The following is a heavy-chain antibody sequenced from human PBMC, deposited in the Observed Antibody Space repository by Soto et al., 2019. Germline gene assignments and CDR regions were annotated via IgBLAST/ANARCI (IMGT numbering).Heavy chain of an antibody. J-gene: IGHJ6*03. CDR2: INHSGST. D-gene: IGHD3-16*01. V-gene: IGHV4-34*01. CDR3: ARRLVYRGYYYYYMDV. Sequence: SETLSLTCAVYGGSFSGYYWSWIRQPPGKGLEWIGEINHSGSTNYNPSLKSRVTISVDTSKNQFSLKLSSVTAADTAVYYCARRLVYRGYYYYYMDVWGKGTTVTVSS. CDR1: GGSFSGYY.